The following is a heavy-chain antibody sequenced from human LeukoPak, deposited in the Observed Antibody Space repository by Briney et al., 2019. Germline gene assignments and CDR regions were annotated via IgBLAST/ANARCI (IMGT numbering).Heavy chain of an antibody. D-gene: IGHD3-22*01. J-gene: IGHJ4*02. CDR3: AKRGVVIRVILVGFHKEAYYFDS. CDR2: ISGSGGRP. V-gene: IGHV3-23*01. CDR1: GFTFSNAW. Sequence: GGSLRLSCAASGFTFSNAWMSWVRQAPGKGLEWVAGISGSGGRPNYADSVKGRFTISRDNAKNTLYLQMNSLRAEDTAVYFCAKRGVVIRVILVGFHKEAYYFDSWGQGALVSVSS.